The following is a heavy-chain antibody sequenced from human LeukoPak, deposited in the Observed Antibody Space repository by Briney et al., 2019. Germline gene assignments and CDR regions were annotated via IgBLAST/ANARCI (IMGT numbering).Heavy chain of an antibody. Sequence: PSETLSLTCAVYGGSFSGYYWSWIRQPPGKGLEWIGEINHSGSTNYNPSLKSRVTISVDRSKKQFSLKLNSVTAADTAVYYCARLRGDVPHYFYGMDVWGQGTTVTVSS. J-gene: IGHJ6*02. CDR1: GGSFSGYY. V-gene: IGHV4-34*01. D-gene: IGHD3-16*01. CDR3: ARLRGDVPHYFYGMDV. CDR2: INHSGST.